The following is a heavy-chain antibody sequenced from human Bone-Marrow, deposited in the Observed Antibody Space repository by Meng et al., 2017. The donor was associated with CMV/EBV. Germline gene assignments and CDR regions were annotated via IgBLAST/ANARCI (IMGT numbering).Heavy chain of an antibody. V-gene: IGHV4-61*01. CDR3: ASTYSSSSYYYYGMDV. Sequence: SETRSLTCTVSGGFVSSGSYYWSWIRQPPGKGLEWIGYIYYSGSTNYNPSLKSRVTISVDTSKNQFSLKLRSVTAVDTAVYYCASTYSSSSYYYYGMDVWGQGTTVTVSS. J-gene: IGHJ6*02. CDR1: GGFVSSGSYY. D-gene: IGHD6-6*01. CDR2: IYYSGST.